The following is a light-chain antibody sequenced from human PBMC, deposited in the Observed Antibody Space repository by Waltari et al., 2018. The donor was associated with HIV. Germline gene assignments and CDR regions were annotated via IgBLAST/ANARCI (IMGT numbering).Light chain of an antibody. J-gene: IGLJ3*02. Sequence: NFMLTQPHSVSESPGKTVTIACTGRSGSIASHNVQWQQQRPGSAPTTVIYEDNQRPSGVPDRFSGSIDSSSNSASLTISGLKTEDEADYYCQSYDSSNQGVFGGGTKLTVL. CDR1: SGSIASHN. V-gene: IGLV6-57*02. CDR3: QSYDSSNQGV. CDR2: EDN.